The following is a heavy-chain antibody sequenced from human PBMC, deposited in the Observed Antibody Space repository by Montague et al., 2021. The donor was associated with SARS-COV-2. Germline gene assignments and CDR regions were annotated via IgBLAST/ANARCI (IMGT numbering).Heavy chain of an antibody. D-gene: IGHD6-19*01. CDR3: ALAVAGRGGYDY. Sequence: CAISGDSASSNRAAWNWIRQSPSRGLEWLGRTYYRSKWYYEYAVSLKSRITINPDTSKNQFSLQVKSMTPEDTAVYYCALAVAGRGGYDYWGQGTLVTVSS. CDR1: GDSASSNRAA. V-gene: IGHV6-1*01. J-gene: IGHJ4*02. CDR2: TYYRSKWYY.